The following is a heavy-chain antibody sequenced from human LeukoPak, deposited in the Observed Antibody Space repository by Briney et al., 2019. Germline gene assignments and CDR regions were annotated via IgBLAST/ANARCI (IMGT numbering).Heavy chain of an antibody. CDR2: INPNSGGT. Sequence: ASVTVSCKASGYTFTGYYMHWVRQAPGQGLEWMGWINPNSGGTNYAQKFQGRVTMTRDTSISTAYMELSRLRSDDTAVYYCARELPYSSSWYRRSKWFDPWGQGTLVTVSS. CDR1: GYTFTGYY. V-gene: IGHV1-2*02. D-gene: IGHD6-13*01. J-gene: IGHJ5*02. CDR3: ARELPYSSSWYRRSKWFDP.